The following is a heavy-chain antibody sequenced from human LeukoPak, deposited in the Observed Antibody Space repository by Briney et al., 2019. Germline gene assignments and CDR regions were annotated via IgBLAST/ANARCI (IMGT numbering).Heavy chain of an antibody. J-gene: IGHJ4*02. CDR2: INHSGST. CDR1: GGSFSGYY. D-gene: IGHD2-15*01. V-gene: IGHV4-34*01. Sequence: SETLSLTCAVYGGSFSGYYWSWIRQPPGKGLEWIGEINHSGSTNYNPSLKSRVTISVDTSKNQFSLELSSVTAADTAVYYCARGRDEWGIVVVVAATRSSNYFDYWGQGTLVTVSS. CDR3: ARGRDEWGIVVVVAATRSSNYFDY.